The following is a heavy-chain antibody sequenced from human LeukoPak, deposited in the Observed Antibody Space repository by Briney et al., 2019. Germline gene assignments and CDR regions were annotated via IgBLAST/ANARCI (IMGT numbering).Heavy chain of an antibody. CDR2: IYYSGST. Sequence: SETLSLTCTVSGGSISSYYWSWIRQPPGKGLEGIGYIYYSGSTNYNPSLKSRVTISVDTSKNQFSLKLSSVTAADTAVYYCARRFGLREVAFDIWGQGTMVTVSS. D-gene: IGHD3-16*01. V-gene: IGHV4-59*08. J-gene: IGHJ3*02. CDR1: GGSISSYY. CDR3: ARRFGLREVAFDI.